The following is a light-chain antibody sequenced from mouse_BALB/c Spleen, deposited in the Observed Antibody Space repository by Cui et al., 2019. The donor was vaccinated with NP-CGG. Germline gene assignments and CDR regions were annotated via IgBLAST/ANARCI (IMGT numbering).Light chain of an antibody. Sequence: AVVTQESALTTSPGETVTLTCRSRTGPVTTSNYANWVQEKPDHLFTGLIGGTNNRPPGVPARFSGSLIGDKAALTITGAQTEDEAIYFCALWYSNHWVFGGGTKLTVL. V-gene: IGLV1*01. CDR1: TGPVTTSNY. CDR2: GTN. J-gene: IGLJ1*01. CDR3: ALWYSNHWV.